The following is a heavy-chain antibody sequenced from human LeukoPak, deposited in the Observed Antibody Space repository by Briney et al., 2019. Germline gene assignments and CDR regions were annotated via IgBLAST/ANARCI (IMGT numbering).Heavy chain of an antibody. CDR2: IIPIFGTA. D-gene: IGHD4-17*01. J-gene: IGHJ4*02. CDR1: GGTFSSYA. Sequence: GASVKVSCKASGGTFSSYAISWVRQAPGQGLEWMGGIIPIFGTANYAQKFQGRVTMTEDTSTDTAYMELSSLRSEDTAVYYCARGQPRTVSTEPYYFDYWGQGTLVTVSS. V-gene: IGHV1-69*06. CDR3: ARGQPRTVSTEPYYFDY.